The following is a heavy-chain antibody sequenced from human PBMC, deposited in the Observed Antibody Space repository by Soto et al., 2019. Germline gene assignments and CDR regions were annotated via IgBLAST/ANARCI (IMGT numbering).Heavy chain of an antibody. J-gene: IGHJ4*02. CDR1: GGSISSYY. CDR3: ARRYGGNFDY. CDR2: IYYSGST. Sequence: SETLSLTCTVSGGSISSYYWSWIRQPPGKGPEWIGYIYYSGSTNYNPSLKSRVTISVDTSKNQFSLKLSSVTAADTAVYYCARRYGGNFDYWGQGTLVTVSS. V-gene: IGHV4-59*01. D-gene: IGHD3-16*01.